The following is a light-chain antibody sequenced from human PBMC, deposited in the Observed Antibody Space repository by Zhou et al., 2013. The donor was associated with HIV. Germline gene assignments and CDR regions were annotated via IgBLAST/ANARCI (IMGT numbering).Light chain of an antibody. Sequence: DIQMTQSPSTLSASVGDRVSITCRASQSISSWLAWYQQKPGKAPKLLIYKASSLESGAPARFSGSGSGTEFTLTISSLQPDDFATYYCQQYNSYPYTFGPGDQAGGSN. CDR1: QSISSW. CDR2: KAS. V-gene: IGKV1-5*03. J-gene: IGKJ2*01. CDR3: QQYNSYPYT.